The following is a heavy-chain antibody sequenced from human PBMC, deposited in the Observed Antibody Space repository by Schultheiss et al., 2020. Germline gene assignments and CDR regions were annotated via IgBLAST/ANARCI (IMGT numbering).Heavy chain of an antibody. Sequence: GESLKISCAASGFAFSSYSMNWVRQAPGKGLEWVAVISYDATNTFYVDSVKGRFTISRDNSKNSLYLQMNSLRAEDTALYHCARVAAAGLFFYYTMDVWGQGTTVTVSS. V-gene: IGHV3-30*03. CDR1: GFAFSSYS. CDR2: ISYDATNT. CDR3: ARVAAAGLFFYYTMDV. D-gene: IGHD6-13*01. J-gene: IGHJ6*02.